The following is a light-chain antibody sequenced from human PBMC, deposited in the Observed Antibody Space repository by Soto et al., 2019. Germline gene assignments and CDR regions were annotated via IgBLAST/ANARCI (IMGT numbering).Light chain of an antibody. CDR1: QSIGNY. J-gene: IGKJ4*01. CDR3: QQSYRTPLT. V-gene: IGKV1-39*01. Sequence: DIPMTQSPSSLSASVGDRVTITCRASQSIGNYLNWYQQKPGKAPKLLIYAASSLQSGVPPRFSGSSTGTDFTLTISSLQTEDFATYYCQQSYRTPLTFGGGTKVAI. CDR2: AAS.